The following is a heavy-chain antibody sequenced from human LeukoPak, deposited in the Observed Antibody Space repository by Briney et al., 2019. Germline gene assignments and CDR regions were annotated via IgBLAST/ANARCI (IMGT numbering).Heavy chain of an antibody. D-gene: IGHD3-9*01. CDR2: INPNSGGT. J-gene: IGHJ4*02. CDR3: TRSPHILTGENFDY. Sequence: ASVKVSCKTSGYTFTGYYMHWVRQAPGQGLEWMGWINPNSGGTNYAQKFQDRVSMTRDTSISTAYMHLSRLRSDDTAVYYCTRSPHILTGENFDYWGQGTLLTVSS. V-gene: IGHV1-2*02. CDR1: GYTFTGYY.